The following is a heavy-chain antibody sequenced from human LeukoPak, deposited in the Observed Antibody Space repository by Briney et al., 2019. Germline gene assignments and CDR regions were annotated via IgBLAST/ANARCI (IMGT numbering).Heavy chain of an antibody. Sequence: SETLSLTCGVYGGSFSGYYWSWIRQPPGKGLEWIGEINHSGSTNYNPSLKSRVTISVDTSKNQFSLKLSSVTAADTAVYYCARKMATTRGYFDYWGQGTLVTVSS. D-gene: IGHD5-24*01. V-gene: IGHV4-34*01. CDR2: INHSGST. CDR3: ARKMATTRGYFDY. J-gene: IGHJ4*02. CDR1: GGSFSGYY.